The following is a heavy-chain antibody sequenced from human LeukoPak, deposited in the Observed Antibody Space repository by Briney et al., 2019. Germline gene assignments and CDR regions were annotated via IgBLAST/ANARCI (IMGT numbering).Heavy chain of an antibody. D-gene: IGHD2-21*02. V-gene: IGHV3-15*01. CDR2: IKSKTDGGTA. J-gene: IGHJ4*02. CDR1: GFTFSNAW. Sequence: GGSLRLSCAASGFTFSNAWMNWVRQAPGKGLEWVGRIKSKTDGGTADSAAPVKGRFTISRDDSQNTLYLQMNSLKTEDTAVYYCTTASFCGGDCPGGSDYWGQGTLVTVSS. CDR3: TTASFCGGDCPGGSDY.